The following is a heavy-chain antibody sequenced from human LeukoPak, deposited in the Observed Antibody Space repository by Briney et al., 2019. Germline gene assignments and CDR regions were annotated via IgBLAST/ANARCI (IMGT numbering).Heavy chain of an antibody. D-gene: IGHD2-15*01. Sequence: SETLSLTCAVYGGSFSGYYWSWIRQPPGKGLEWIGEINHRGSTNYNPSLKSRVTISVDTSKNQFSLKLSSVTAADTAVYYCASGPGYCSGGSCYQGGFYFDYWGQGTLVTVSS. V-gene: IGHV4-34*01. J-gene: IGHJ4*02. CDR1: GGSFSGYY. CDR3: ASGPGYCSGGSCYQGGFYFDY. CDR2: INHRGST.